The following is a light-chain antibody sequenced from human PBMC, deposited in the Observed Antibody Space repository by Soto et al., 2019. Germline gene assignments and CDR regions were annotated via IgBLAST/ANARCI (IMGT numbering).Light chain of an antibody. V-gene: IGKV1-5*01. CDR3: QHYNTYSWT. Sequence: IQMRQSPSTLSASVGDSVTITCRASQIVTSSLAWFQHKPGKAPKLLIYDDSSLESGVPSRFSGSGSGTTFTLTISRLQPEDFATYYCQHYNTYSWTFGQGTKVEIK. J-gene: IGKJ1*01. CDR2: DDS. CDR1: QIVTSS.